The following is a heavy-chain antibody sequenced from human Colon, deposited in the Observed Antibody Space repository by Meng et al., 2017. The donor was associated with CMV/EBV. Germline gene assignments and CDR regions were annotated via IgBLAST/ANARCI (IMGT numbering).Heavy chain of an antibody. CDR1: GFTLSNYG. Sequence: RLSCAASGFTLSNYGIHWVRQAPCKGLEWLALISHEGSEDYYADSVKGRFTMSRDNSKNTVHLQMNSLRPDDTAVYYCARWTGWFDPWGQGTLVTVSS. D-gene: IGHD3/OR15-3a*01. V-gene: IGHV3-30*03. CDR2: ISHEGSED. J-gene: IGHJ5*02. CDR3: ARWTGWFDP.